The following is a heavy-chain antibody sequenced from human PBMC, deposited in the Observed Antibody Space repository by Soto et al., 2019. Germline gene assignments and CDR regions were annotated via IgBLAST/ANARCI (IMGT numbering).Heavy chain of an antibody. V-gene: IGHV3-30*18. CDR1: GFTFSSYG. CDR3: AKDFPAARAFYI. J-gene: IGHJ3*02. Sequence: GGSLRLSCAASGFTFSSYGMHWVRQAPGKGLEWVAVISYDGSNKYYADSVKGRFTISRDNSKNTLYLQMNSLRVEDTAVYYCAKDFPAARAFYICGQGTMVT. D-gene: IGHD6-13*01. CDR2: ISYDGSNK.